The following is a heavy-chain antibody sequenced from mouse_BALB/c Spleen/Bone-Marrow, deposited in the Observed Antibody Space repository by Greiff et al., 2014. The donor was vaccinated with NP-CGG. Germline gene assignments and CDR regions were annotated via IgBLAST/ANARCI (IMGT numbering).Heavy chain of an antibody. D-gene: IGHD4-1*01. CDR2: IYPGSGGN. V-gene: IGHV1-55*01. CDR1: GYNFTSYW. CDR3: ARDWNWPFAY. Sequence: VQLQQSGAELVKPGTSVKLSCKASGYNFTSYWINWVKLRPGQGLEWIGDIYPGSGGNHKNEKFKTKATLTVDTSSSTAYMQLSSLASEDSALYYCARDWNWPFAYWGQGTLVTVSA. J-gene: IGHJ3*01.